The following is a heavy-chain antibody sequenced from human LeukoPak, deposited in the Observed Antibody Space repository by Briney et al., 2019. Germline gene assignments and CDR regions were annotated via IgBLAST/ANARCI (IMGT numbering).Heavy chain of an antibody. D-gene: IGHD1-14*01. CDR1: GFTFSNYW. CDR3: ATPLTGLHY. Sequence: PGGSLRLSCAASGFTFSNYWMSWVRQAPRKGLEWVANIKQDGSEKYYVDSVKGRFTISRDNAKKSLYVQMNSLRAEDTAVYYCATPLTGLHYWGQGTLVTVSS. J-gene: IGHJ4*02. V-gene: IGHV3-7*03. CDR2: IKQDGSEK.